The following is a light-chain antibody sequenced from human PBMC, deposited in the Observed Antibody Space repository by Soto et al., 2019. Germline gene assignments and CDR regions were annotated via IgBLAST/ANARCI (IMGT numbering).Light chain of an antibody. CDR2: AAS. Sequence: AIRMTQSPSSFSASTGDRVTITCRAGQGISSYLAWYQQKPGKAPKLLIYAASTLQSGVPSRFRGSGSGTDFTLTISCLQSEDFETYYCQQYYSYPRTFGQGTKVDIK. CDR1: QGISSY. CDR3: QQYYSYPRT. J-gene: IGKJ1*01. V-gene: IGKV1-8*01.